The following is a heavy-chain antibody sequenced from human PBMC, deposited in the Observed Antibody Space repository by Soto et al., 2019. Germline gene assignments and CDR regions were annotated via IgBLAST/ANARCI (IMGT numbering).Heavy chain of an antibody. D-gene: IGHD4-17*01. CDR3: ARGIKYGVYSRWFDP. CDR1: GGTFSSYT. Sequence: SVKVSCKASGGTFSSYTISWVRQAPGQGLEWMGRIIPILGIANYAQKFQGRVTITADKSTSTAYMELSSLRSEDTAVYYCARGIKYGVYSRWFDPWGQGTLVTVSS. CDR2: IIPILGIA. J-gene: IGHJ5*02. V-gene: IGHV1-69*02.